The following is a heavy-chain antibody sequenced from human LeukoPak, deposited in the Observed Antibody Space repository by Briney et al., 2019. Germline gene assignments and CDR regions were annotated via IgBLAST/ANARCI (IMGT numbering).Heavy chain of an antibody. D-gene: IGHD4-17*01. V-gene: IGHV4-31*03. CDR2: IYYSGST. J-gene: IGHJ5*02. Sequence: PSQTLSLTCNVSGGSISSGGYYWSWIRQHPGKGLEWIGYIYYSGSTYYNPFLKSRVTISVDTSKNQFSLKLSSVTAADTAVYYCARDRRDYAYNWFDPWGQGTLVTVSS. CDR1: GGSISSGGYY. CDR3: ARDRRDYAYNWFDP.